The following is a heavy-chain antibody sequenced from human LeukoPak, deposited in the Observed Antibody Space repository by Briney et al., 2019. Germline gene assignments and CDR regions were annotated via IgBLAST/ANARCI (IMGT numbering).Heavy chain of an antibody. V-gene: IGHV3-13*01. CDR1: GFTFSDFD. CDR3: GAWGVRGDSYGLDV. D-gene: IGHD3-10*01. CDR2: IGTAGDT. Sequence: GGSLRLSCAASGFTFSDFDMQWVRQARGKRLEWVSAIGTAGDTYYPASVKGRFTISRENGRNALYLQMNGLRADDTAVYYCGAWGVRGDSYGLDVWGQGTTVTVSS. J-gene: IGHJ6*02.